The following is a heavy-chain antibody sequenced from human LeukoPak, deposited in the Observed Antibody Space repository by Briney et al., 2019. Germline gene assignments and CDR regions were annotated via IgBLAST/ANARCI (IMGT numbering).Heavy chain of an antibody. V-gene: IGHV1-69-2*01. Sequence: GATVKISCKASGYTFTDYYMHWVQQAPGKGLEWMGRVDPEDGETIYAEKFQGRVTITADTSTDTAYMELSSLRSEDTAVYYCARGPKAYYFDSSGYVFDYWGQGTLVTVSS. CDR2: VDPEDGET. CDR3: ARGPKAYYFDSSGYVFDY. J-gene: IGHJ4*02. D-gene: IGHD3-22*01. CDR1: GYTFTDYY.